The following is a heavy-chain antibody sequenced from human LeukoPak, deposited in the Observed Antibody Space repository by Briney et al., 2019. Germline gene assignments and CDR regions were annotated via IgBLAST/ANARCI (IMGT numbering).Heavy chain of an antibody. CDR2: INTDGSST. CDR3: ERGAPTGDGYNCFDW. V-gene: IGHV3-74*01. J-gene: IGHJ4*02. D-gene: IGHD5-24*01. Sequence: PGESLRLSCAASGFTFSAYWMHWVRQAPGKGLLWVARINTDGSSTLYADSVKGRFTISRDNAKSTLYLQMDSLRPEDTAVYYCERGAPTGDGYNCFDWWGRGTLVTVSS. CDR1: GFTFSAYW.